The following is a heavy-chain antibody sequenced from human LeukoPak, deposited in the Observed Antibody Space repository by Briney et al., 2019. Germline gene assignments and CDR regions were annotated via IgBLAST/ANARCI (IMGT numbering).Heavy chain of an antibody. V-gene: IGHV4-39*07. D-gene: IGHD1-7*01. J-gene: IGHJ5*02. CDR3: ARGVTNYNWFDP. Sequence: PSETLSLTCTVSGGSISSSNYYWGWIRQPPGKGLEWIGSIYYSGSTYYNSSLKSRVAISVDTSKNQFSLKLSSVTAADTALYYCARGVTNYNWFDPWGQGTLVTVSS. CDR2: IYYSGST. CDR1: GGSISSSNYY.